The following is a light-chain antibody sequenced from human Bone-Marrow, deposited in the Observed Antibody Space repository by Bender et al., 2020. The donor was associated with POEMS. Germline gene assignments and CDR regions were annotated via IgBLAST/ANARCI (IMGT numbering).Light chain of an antibody. CDR3: CSYTNISPNWV. CDR1: NNDVGTYNL. V-gene: IGLV2-14*02. CDR2: EGF. Sequence: QSALTQPASVSESPGQSISISCTGTNNDVGTYNLVSWYQQHPGEAPQLIIYEGFKRPSGISNRFSGSKSGNTASLTISGLQAEDEADYYCCSYTNISPNWVFGGGTKLTVL. J-gene: IGLJ3*02.